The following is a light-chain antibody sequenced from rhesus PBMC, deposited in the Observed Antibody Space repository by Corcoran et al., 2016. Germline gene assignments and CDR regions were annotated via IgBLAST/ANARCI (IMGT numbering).Light chain of an antibody. CDR1: ESISSW. J-gene: IGKJ1*01. Sequence: DIQMTQSPSSLSASVGDTVTVTCRASESISSWLAWYPQKPGNAPKLLIYRATSLQNGVPSRFSGSRAGTDFTLSISGLQSEDLSTYYCQKYTISPWTFGQGTKVEIK. CDR2: RAT. V-gene: IGKV1-22*01. CDR3: QKYTISPWT.